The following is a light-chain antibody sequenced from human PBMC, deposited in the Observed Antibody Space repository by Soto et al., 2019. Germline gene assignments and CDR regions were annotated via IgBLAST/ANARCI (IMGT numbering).Light chain of an antibody. CDR1: QGIRSD. J-gene: IGKJ1*01. CDR2: AAS. CDR3: LHDYNYPWT. Sequence: AIQMTQSPSSLSASVGDRVTITCRASQGIRSDLGWYQQKPGKAPQLLISAASSLQSGVPSRFSGSGSGTDFTLTISSLQPEDFETYYCLHDYNYPWTFGQGTKVDIK. V-gene: IGKV1-6*01.